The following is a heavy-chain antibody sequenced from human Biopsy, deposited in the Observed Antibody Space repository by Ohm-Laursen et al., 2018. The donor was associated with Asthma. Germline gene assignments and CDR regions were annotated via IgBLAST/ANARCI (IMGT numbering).Heavy chain of an antibody. V-gene: IGHV3-9*01. CDR2: ISWNSGSI. CDR1: GFSLDDYG. D-gene: IGHD2-21*01. CDR3: AKATLGDIGKDY. J-gene: IGHJ4*02. Sequence: SLRLSCAATGFSLDDYGMHWVRQAPGKGLEWVSGISWNSGSIGYADSVKGRFTISRDNAKNSLYLQMNSLRVEDTALYYCAKATLGDIGKDYWGQGTLVTVSS.